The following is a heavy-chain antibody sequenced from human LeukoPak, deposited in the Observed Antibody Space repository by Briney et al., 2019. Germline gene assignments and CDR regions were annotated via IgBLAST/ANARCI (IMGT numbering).Heavy chain of an antibody. J-gene: IGHJ3*02. D-gene: IGHD2-21*02. CDR2: ISYDGSNK. Sequence: PGGSLRLSCAAPGFTFSSYSMNWVRQAPGKGLEWVAVISYDGSNKYYADSVKGRFTISRDNSKNTLYLQMNSLRAEDTAVYYCAREHCGGDCYMIPDAFDIWGQGTMVTVSS. V-gene: IGHV3-30*03. CDR3: AREHCGGDCYMIPDAFDI. CDR1: GFTFSSYS.